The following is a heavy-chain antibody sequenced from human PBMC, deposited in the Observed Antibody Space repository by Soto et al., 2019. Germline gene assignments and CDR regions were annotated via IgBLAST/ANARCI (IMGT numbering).Heavy chain of an antibody. D-gene: IGHD6-13*01. J-gene: IGHJ4*02. CDR1: GFTFSSYW. CDR2: INSDGSST. Sequence: GGSLRLSCAASGFTFSSYWMHWVRQAPGKGLVWVSRINSDGSSTSYADSVMGRFTISRDNAKNTLYLQMNSLRAEDTAVYYCARDRIAAAGTFDYWGQGTLVTVSS. V-gene: IGHV3-74*01. CDR3: ARDRIAAAGTFDY.